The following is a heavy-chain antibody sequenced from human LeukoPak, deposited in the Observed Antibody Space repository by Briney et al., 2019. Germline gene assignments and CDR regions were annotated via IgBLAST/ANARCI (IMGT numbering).Heavy chain of an antibody. CDR1: SGSISSYY. CDR3: ARRMAYYYGSEAFDI. CDR2: IHYSGST. J-gene: IGHJ3*02. D-gene: IGHD3-10*01. V-gene: IGHV4-59*01. Sequence: SETLSLTCIVSSGSISSYYWSWIRQPPGKGLEWIGYIHYSGSTNYNPSLKSRVTISADTSKKQFSLKLSSMTAADAAVYYCARRMAYYYGSEAFDIWGQGTMVTVSS.